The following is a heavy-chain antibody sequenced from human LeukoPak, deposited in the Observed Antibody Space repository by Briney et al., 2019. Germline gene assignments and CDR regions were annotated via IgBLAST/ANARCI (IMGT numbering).Heavy chain of an antibody. CDR1: GGSISSYY. J-gene: IGHJ4*02. CDR2: IYYSGST. V-gene: IGHV4-59*08. CDR3: ARRDTYPYFGS. D-gene: IGHD2-2*02. Sequence: SETLSLTCTVSGGSISSYYWSWIRQPPGKGLEWIGYIYYSGSTNYNPSLKSRVTISVDTSKNQFSLKLSSVTAADTAVYYCARRDTYPYFGSWGQGALVTVSS.